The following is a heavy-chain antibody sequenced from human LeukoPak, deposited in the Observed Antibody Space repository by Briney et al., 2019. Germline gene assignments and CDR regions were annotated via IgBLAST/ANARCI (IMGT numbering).Heavy chain of an antibody. J-gene: IGHJ4*02. CDR3: ASNGLVRGVADY. D-gene: IGHD3-10*01. CDR1: GGSISSYY. Sequence: SETLSLTCTVSGGSISSYYWSWVRQPPGKGLEWIGNIYYNGSTNYNPSLKSRVTISVDTSKKQFSLKLSSVTAADTAVYYCASNGLVRGVADYWGQGTLVTVSS. V-gene: IGHV4-59*01. CDR2: IYYNGST.